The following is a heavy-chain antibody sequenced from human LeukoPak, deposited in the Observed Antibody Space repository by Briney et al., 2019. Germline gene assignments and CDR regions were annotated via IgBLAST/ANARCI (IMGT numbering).Heavy chain of an antibody. Sequence: PSETLSLTCTVSGGSISSYYWSWIRQPPGKGLEWIGYIYYSGSTNYNPSLKSRVTISVDTSKNQFSLKLSSVTAADTAVYYCARGHDLYWLAYWGQGTLVTVSS. CDR2: IYYSGST. V-gene: IGHV4-59*12. D-gene: IGHD6-19*01. CDR3: ARGHDLYWLAY. J-gene: IGHJ4*02. CDR1: GGSISSYY.